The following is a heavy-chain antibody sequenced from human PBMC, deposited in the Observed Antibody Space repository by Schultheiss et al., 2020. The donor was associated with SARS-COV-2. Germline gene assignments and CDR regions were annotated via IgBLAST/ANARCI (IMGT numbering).Heavy chain of an antibody. CDR2: IYYSGST. V-gene: IGHV4-59*12. CDR1: GGSISSYY. D-gene: IGHD3-3*01. Sequence: SETLSLTCTVSGGSISSYYWSWIRQPPGKGLEWIGYIYYSGSTYYNPSLKSRVTISVDTSKNQFSLKLSSVTAADTAVYYCARDSYDFWSGYKDYWGQGTLVTVSS. J-gene: IGHJ4*02. CDR3: ARDSYDFWSGYKDY.